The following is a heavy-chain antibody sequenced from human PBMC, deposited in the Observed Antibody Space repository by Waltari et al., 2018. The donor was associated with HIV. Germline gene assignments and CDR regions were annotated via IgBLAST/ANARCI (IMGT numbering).Heavy chain of an antibody. CDR2: MFHNGST. D-gene: IGHD3-10*01. CDR1: GYSISSGYF. J-gene: IGHJ5*02. Sequence: QVQLQESGPGLVKPSETLSLPCAVSGYSISSGYFWGWNRQPPGTALEWIGSMFHNGSTYYNPSLNSRVTISVDTSKNQFSLKLSSVTSADTAIYYCAREWGTLMVAWFDPWGQGTLVTVSS. V-gene: IGHV4-38-2*02. CDR3: AREWGTLMVAWFDP.